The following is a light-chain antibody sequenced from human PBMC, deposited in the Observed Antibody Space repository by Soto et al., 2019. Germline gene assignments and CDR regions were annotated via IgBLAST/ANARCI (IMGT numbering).Light chain of an antibody. Sequence: DIQMTQSPSSLSASVGDRVTITCRASQTISSYLNWYQQRPGKAPNLLIYASSSLQSGVPPRFSGSGSGTDFTLTISSLQPEAFATYYCQQTYSTPITFGQGTRLEIK. J-gene: IGKJ5*01. CDR1: QTISSY. CDR3: QQTYSTPIT. V-gene: IGKV1-39*01. CDR2: ASS.